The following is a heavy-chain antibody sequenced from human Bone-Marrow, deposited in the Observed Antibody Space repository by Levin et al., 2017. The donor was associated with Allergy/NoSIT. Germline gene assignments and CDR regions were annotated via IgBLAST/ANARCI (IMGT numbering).Heavy chain of an antibody. CDR2: ISGSGTST. CDR3: ARNGGSLHYFDD. V-gene: IGHV3-21*01. J-gene: IGHJ4*02. D-gene: IGHD3-16*01. Sequence: GGSLRLSCAASGFNFRTYSMNWVRQAPGKGLEWVSSISGSGTSTYYGDSLKGRITISRDNAKNSLYLQMNSLRTEDTAIYYCARNGGSLHYFDDWGQGTLVTVSS. CDR1: GFNFRTYS.